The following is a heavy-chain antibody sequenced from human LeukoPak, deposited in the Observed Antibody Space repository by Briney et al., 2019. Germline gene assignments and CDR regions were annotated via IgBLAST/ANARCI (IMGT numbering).Heavy chain of an antibody. CDR2: ITHNGGHI. CDR3: ARDLGIGGSPDGFDL. V-gene: IGHV3-64*01. CDR1: GFSFSSHA. Sequence: GGSLRLSCVGSGFSFSSHAMHWVRQAPGKRLEYVSVITHNGGHIYYANSVKGRFTISRDSALYLQMDSLRAEDTAFYYCARDLGIGGSPDGFDLWGQGTMVTVSS. D-gene: IGHD1-26*01. J-gene: IGHJ3*01.